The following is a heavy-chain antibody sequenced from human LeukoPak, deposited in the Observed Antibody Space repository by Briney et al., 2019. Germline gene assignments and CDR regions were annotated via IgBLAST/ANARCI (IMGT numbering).Heavy chain of an antibody. Sequence: KPSETLSLTCAVYGGSFSGYYWSWIRQPPGKGLEWIGEINHSGSTNYNPSLKSRVTISVDTSKNQFSLKLSSVTAADTAVYYCARDMYYYGSGVQWGQGTLVTVSS. CDR2: INHSGST. CDR3: ARDMYYYGSGVQ. D-gene: IGHD3-10*01. V-gene: IGHV4-34*01. J-gene: IGHJ4*02. CDR1: GGSFSGYY.